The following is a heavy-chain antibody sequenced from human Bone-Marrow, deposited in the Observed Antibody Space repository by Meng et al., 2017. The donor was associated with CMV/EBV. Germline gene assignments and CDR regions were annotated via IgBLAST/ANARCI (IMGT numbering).Heavy chain of an antibody. J-gene: IGHJ4*02. CDR3: ARAIWGSGYTILDY. CDR1: GGSFSGYY. Sequence: SETLSLTCAVYGGSFSGYYWSWIRQPPGKGLEWIGEINHSGSTNYNPSLKSRVTISVDTSKNQFSLKLSSVTAAVTAVYYCARAIWGSGYTILDYWGQGTLVTVSS. V-gene: IGHV4-34*01. D-gene: IGHD5-12*01. CDR2: INHSGST.